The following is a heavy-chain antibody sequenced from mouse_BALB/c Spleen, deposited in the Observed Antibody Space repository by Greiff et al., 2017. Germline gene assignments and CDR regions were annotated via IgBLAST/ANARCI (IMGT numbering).Heavy chain of an antibody. CDR1: GYTFTDYW. CDR3: ARGYGSSGWYFDV. Sequence: VQLQQPGAELVMPGASVKMSCKASGYTFTDYWMHWVKQRPGQGLEWIGAIDTSDSYTSYNQKFKGKATLTVDESSSTAYMQLSSLTSEDSAVYYCARGYGSSGWYFDVWGAGTTVTVSS. D-gene: IGHD1-1*01. V-gene: IGHV1-69*01. CDR2: IDTSDSYT. J-gene: IGHJ1*01.